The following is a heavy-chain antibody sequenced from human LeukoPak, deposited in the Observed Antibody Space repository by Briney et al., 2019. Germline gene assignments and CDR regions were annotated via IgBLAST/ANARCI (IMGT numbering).Heavy chain of an antibody. D-gene: IGHD3-22*01. V-gene: IGHV4-4*07. CDR1: GGSISSYY. Sequence: SETLSLTCTVSGGSISSYYWSWVRQPAGKGREWIGRIYTSGSTYTSGSTNYNPSLKSRVTISVHKSKNQFSLKLSSVTAADTAVYYCARDYDSSGYLRWGQGTLVTVSS. CDR3: ARDYDSSGYLR. J-gene: IGHJ4*02. CDR2: IYTSGSTYTSGST.